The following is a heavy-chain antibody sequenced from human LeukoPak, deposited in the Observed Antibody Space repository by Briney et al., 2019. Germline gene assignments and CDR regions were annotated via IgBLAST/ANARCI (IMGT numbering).Heavy chain of an antibody. J-gene: IGHJ4*02. CDR2: ISAYNGNT. CDR1: GYTFTSYG. D-gene: IGHD1-26*01. Sequence: ASVKVSCKASGYTFTSYGISWVRQAPGQGLQWMGWISAYNGNTNYAQKLQGRVTMTTDTSTSTAYMELRSLRSDDTAVYYCAASGSYPYYFDYWGQGTLVTVSS. CDR3: AASGSYPYYFDY. V-gene: IGHV1-18*01.